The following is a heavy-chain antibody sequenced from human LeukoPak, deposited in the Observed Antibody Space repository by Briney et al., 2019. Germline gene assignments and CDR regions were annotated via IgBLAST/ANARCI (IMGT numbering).Heavy chain of an antibody. CDR1: GFTFSSYA. Sequence: GGSLRLSCAASGFTFSSYAMSWVRQAPGKGLEWVSGITVSGVSTYYADSVKGRFTISRDNAKNSLYLQMNSLRAEDTAVYYCARPNGYYYDSSGYPYFQHWGQGTLVTVSS. CDR3: ARPNGYYYDSSGYPYFQH. J-gene: IGHJ1*01. CDR2: ITVSGVST. D-gene: IGHD3-22*01. V-gene: IGHV3-23*01.